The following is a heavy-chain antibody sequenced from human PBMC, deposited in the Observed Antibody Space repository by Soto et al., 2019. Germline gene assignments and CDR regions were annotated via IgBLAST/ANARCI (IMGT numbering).Heavy chain of an antibody. V-gene: IGHV1-8*01. J-gene: IGHJ6*03. Sequence: ASVKVSCKASGYTFTSYDINWVRQATGQGLEWMGWMYPNSGNTGYAQKFQGRVTMTRNTSISTAYMELSSLRSEDTAVYYCARGSMSYYYMDVWGKGTTVTVSS. CDR3: ARGSMSYYYMDV. CDR1: GYTFTSYD. CDR2: MYPNSGNT.